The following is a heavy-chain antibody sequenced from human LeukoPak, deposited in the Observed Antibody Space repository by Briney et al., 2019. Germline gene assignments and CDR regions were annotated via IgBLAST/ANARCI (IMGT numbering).Heavy chain of an antibody. CDR3: ARVDRYHFYLDV. CDR1: GGTFSSYT. CDR2: IMPFFNTP. V-gene: IGHV1-69*05. Sequence: GASVKVSCKASGGTFSSYTITWVRQAPGQGLEWMGGIMPFFNTPNYAQQFQGRVTITTDESTSTAYMELSSLRFEDTAMYYCARVDRYHFYLDVWGKGTTVTVSS. J-gene: IGHJ6*03.